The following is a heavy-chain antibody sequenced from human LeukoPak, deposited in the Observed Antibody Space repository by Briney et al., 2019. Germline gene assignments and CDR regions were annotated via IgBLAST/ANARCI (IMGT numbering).Heavy chain of an antibody. J-gene: IGHJ3*02. CDR3: TTVPADSSAYYFPLDAFGI. D-gene: IGHD3-22*01. V-gene: IGHV3-15*01. Sequence: PGRSLRLSCAPSGFTFSNAWMSWVRQAPGKGLEWIGRIKSNLEGGTTDYAAPVKGRFTISRDDSKNTLYLQMNSLKTEDTAVYYCTTVPADSSAYYFPLDAFGIWGQGTMVTVSS. CDR1: GFTFSNAW. CDR2: IKSNLEGGTT.